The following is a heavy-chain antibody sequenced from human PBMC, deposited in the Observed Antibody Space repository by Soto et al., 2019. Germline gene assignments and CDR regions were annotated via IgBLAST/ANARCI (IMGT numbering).Heavy chain of an antibody. Sequence: XXTLSLTCTVSRGSINGSSYYWGWIRQPXRKGLESIAXIYYSXDAYYNQSLQXXVTISVDTXSNQISMKLNSVNDADTAVYYCTDMLGQWLPRDWGKGTVVTVYS. CDR3: TDMLGQWLPRD. CDR1: RGSINGSSYY. D-gene: IGHD6-19*01. J-gene: IGHJ4*02. V-gene: IGHV4-39*01. CDR2: IYYSXDA.